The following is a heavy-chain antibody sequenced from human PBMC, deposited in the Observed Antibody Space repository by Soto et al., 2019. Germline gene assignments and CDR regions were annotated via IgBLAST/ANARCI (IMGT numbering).Heavy chain of an antibody. CDR1: GGSFSRYY. Sequence: SETLSLTCAVYGGSFSRYYWTWIRQAPGKGLDWIGEVTHSGSTNYNPSLKSRVTMSVDTSKTQFSLKLSSVTAADTAVYYCARGGRQQLVRNDYYGTDVWGQGTTVTVSS. J-gene: IGHJ6*02. CDR2: VTHSGST. CDR3: ARGGRQQLVRNDYYGTDV. D-gene: IGHD6-13*01. V-gene: IGHV4-34*01.